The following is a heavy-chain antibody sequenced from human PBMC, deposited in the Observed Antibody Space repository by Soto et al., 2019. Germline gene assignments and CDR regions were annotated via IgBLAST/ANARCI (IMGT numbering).Heavy chain of an antibody. Sequence: SETLSLTCTVSDGSISSGGYYWSWIRQHPGKGLEWIGYIYYSGSTYYNPSLKSRVTISVDTSRNQFSLKLSSVTAADTAVYYCARVGVEGGYYYYGMDVWGQGTTVTVSS. CDR2: IYYSGST. V-gene: IGHV4-31*03. J-gene: IGHJ6*02. CDR3: ARVGVEGGYYYYGMDV. CDR1: DGSISSGGYY.